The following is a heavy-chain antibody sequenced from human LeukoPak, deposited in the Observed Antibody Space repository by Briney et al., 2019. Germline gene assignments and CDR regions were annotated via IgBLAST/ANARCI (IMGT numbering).Heavy chain of an antibody. J-gene: IGHJ4*02. CDR2: IYHSGST. V-gene: IGHV4-38-2*02. CDR3: ARVPTYYYDSSGYYHLDYLDY. CDR1: GYSISSGYY. Sequence: SETLSLTCTVSGYSISSGYYWGWIRQPPGKGLEWIGSIYHSGSTYYNPSLKSRVTISVDTSKNQFSLELSSVTAADTAVYYCARVPTYYYDSSGYYHLDYLDYWGQGTLVTVSS. D-gene: IGHD3-22*01.